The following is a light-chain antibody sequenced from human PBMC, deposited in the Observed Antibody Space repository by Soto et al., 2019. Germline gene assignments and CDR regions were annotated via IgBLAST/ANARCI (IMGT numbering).Light chain of an antibody. V-gene: IGKV1-39*01. CDR2: AAS. CDR3: QQNYRTPMYT. J-gene: IGKJ2*01. CDR1: QSISSY. Sequence: DIQMTQSPSSLSASVGDRVTITCRASQSISSYLNWYQQKPGKAPKLLIYAASSLQSGVPSRFSGSGSGTDFNLTISSLQHEDFEPYYYQQNYRTPMYTFGQGTKLEIK.